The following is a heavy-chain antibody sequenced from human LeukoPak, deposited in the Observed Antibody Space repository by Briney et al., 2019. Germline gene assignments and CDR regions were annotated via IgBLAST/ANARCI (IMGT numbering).Heavy chain of an antibody. D-gene: IGHD5-18*01. CDR1: GYTFTSYY. J-gene: IGHJ4*02. CDR3: ERDMDKAMNLEF. Sequence: VSVKVSCKASGYTFTSYYMHWVRQAPGQGLECMGIINPSGGSTSYAQKFQGRVTMTRDTSTSTVYMELSSLRSGDTAVYYCERDMDKAMNLEFGGQGTLVTVSS. V-gene: IGHV1-46*01. CDR2: INPSGGST.